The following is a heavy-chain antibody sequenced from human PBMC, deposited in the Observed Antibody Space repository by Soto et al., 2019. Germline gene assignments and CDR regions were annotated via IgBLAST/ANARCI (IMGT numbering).Heavy chain of an antibody. CDR1: GFTFSSYG. CDR3: VVDVPNSDGYVPIDY. Sequence: PGGSLRLSCAASGFTFSSYGMHWVRQAPGKGLEWVAVIWYDGSNKYYADSVKDRFTISRDDSEKTLSLQMNNLRVEDTAVYYCVVDVPNSDGYVPIDYWGQGTLVTVSS. CDR2: IWYDGSNK. J-gene: IGHJ4*02. V-gene: IGHV3-33*01. D-gene: IGHD3-22*01.